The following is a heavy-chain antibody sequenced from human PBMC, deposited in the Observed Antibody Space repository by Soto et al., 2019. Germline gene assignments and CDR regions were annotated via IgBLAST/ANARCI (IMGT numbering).Heavy chain of an antibody. Sequence: QLQLVESGGGVVQPGGSLRLSCVASGFTFSSFSLHWVRQAPGKGLEWLALISYDGSSKYNADSVKGRFTISRENSNNTRYVQLSSLRPEDTAVYYCARTTAVAGTPEFDYWGQGALVTVSS. CDR1: GFTFSSFS. CDR3: ARTTAVAGTPEFDY. V-gene: IGHV3-30-3*01. D-gene: IGHD6-19*01. J-gene: IGHJ4*02. CDR2: ISYDGSSK.